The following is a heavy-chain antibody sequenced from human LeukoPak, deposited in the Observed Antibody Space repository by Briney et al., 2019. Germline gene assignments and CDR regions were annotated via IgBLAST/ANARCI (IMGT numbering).Heavy chain of an antibody. J-gene: IGHJ4*02. V-gene: IGHV3-30*18. CDR1: GFTFSSYG. CDR3: AKAADTNYFRYGDY. CDR2: ISYDGSNK. D-gene: IGHD1-7*01. Sequence: PGGSLRLSCAASGFTFSSYGMHWVRQAPGKGLEWVAVISYDGSNKYYADSVKGRFTISRDNSKNTLYLQMNSLRAEDTAVYYCAKAADTNYFRYGDYWGQGTLVTVSS.